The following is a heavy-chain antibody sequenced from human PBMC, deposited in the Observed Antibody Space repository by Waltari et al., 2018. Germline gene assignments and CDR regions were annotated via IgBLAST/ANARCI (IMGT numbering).Heavy chain of an antibody. Sequence: QVQLHESGPGLVKPSETLSLTCTVSGDSISGYYWSWIRRPPGKGLEWIGYIYYSGSTKYKPPLKSRGSISVDTSKNQFSLRVSSVTAADTAVYYCARVGAAALGYYYGMDVWGQGTTVTVSS. CDR3: ARVGAAALGYYYGMDV. CDR2: IYYSGST. J-gene: IGHJ6*02. D-gene: IGHD6-13*01. V-gene: IGHV4-59*01. CDR1: GDSISGYY.